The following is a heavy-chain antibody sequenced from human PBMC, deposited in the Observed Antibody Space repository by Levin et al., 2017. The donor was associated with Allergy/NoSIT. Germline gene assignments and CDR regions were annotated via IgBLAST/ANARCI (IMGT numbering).Heavy chain of an antibody. CDR1: GGSISGYY. Sequence: SQTLSLTCTVSGGSISGYYWTWIRQPPGKGLEWIGNIYYSGSTNYNPSLKSRVTISVDTSKNQFSLNLSSVTAADTAMYYCARGLAESSRYTHGYWGQGTLVIVSS. D-gene: IGHD3-16*02. CDR3: ARGLAESSRYTHGY. CDR2: IYYSGST. J-gene: IGHJ4*02. V-gene: IGHV4-59*01.